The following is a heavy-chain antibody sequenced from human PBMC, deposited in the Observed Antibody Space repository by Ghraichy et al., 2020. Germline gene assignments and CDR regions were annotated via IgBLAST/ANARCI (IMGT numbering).Heavy chain of an antibody. CDR2: INHSGGT. D-gene: IGHD2-15*01. CDR1: GGSFSGYY. Sequence: SETLSLTCAVYGGSFSGYYWSWIRQPPGKGLEWIGEINHSGGTNYNPSLKSRVTILVDTSKNQFSLKLSSVTAADTAVYYCARARITYCSGGSCYPQGYFDLWGRGTLVTVS. CDR3: ARARITYCSGGSCYPQGYFDL. J-gene: IGHJ2*01. V-gene: IGHV4-34*01.